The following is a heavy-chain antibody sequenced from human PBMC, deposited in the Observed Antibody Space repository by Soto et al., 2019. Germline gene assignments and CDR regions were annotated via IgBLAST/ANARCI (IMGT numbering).Heavy chain of an antibody. CDR2: ISTSGNT. V-gene: IGHV4-4*07. D-gene: IGHD3-16*01. CDR3: ARGGGVPALGDP. CDR1: GVSMRNSY. J-gene: IGHJ5*02. Sequence: SETLSLTCSVSGVSMRNSYWTWIRQSAGKGLEWIGRISTSGNTNYNPSLNSRLTMSVGTSKNQVSLKLTSVTAADTAVYYCARGGGVPALGDPWGQGTLVTVSS.